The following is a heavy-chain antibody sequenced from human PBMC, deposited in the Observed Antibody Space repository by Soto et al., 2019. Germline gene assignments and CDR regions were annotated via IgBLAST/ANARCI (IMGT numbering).Heavy chain of an antibody. CDR3: AKDLADYVWGRYRRGREYYLDY. CDR1: GFTFSSYG. CDR2: ISYDGSNK. V-gene: IGHV3-30*18. J-gene: IGHJ4*02. Sequence: QVQLVESGGGVVQPGRSLRLSCAASGFTFSSYGMHWVRQAPGKGLEWVAVISYDGSNKYYADTVKGRFTISRDNSKNPLDLQMNSLGAEDAAVYYCAKDLADYVWGRYRRGREYYLDYWGQGTLVSVSS. D-gene: IGHD3-16*02.